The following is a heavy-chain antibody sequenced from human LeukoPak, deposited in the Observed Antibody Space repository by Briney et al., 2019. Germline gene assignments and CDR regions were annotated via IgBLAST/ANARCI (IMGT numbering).Heavy chain of an antibody. CDR2: ISGSGDST. J-gene: IGHJ3*02. D-gene: IGHD6-25*01. CDR1: GFTFSSYA. CDR3: ARDGAAATDYAFDI. Sequence: GGSLRLSCAASGFTFSSYAMSWACQAPGKGLEWVSVISGSGDSTYYADSVKGRFTISRDNAKNSLYLQMNSLRAEDTAVYYCARDGAAATDYAFDIWGQGTMVTVSS. V-gene: IGHV3-23*01.